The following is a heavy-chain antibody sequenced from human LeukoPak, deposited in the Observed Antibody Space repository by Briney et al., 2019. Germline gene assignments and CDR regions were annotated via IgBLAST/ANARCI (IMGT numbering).Heavy chain of an antibody. CDR2: INPSGSST. J-gene: IGHJ4*02. D-gene: IGHD3-22*01. CDR3: ARVVADSSGGETLDY. Sequence: GASVKVSCKASGYTFTRYYMHWVRQAPGQGLEWMGLINPSGSSTSYAQKFQGRVTVTRDTSTSTDYMELSSLRSEDTAVYYCARVVADSSGGETLDYWGQGTLVTVSS. V-gene: IGHV1-46*01. CDR1: GYTFTRYY.